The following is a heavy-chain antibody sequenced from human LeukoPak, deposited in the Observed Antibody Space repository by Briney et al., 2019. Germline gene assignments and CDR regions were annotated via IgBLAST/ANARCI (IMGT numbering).Heavy chain of an antibody. Sequence: GGSLRLSCAASGFTFSSYAMSWVRQAPGKGLEWVSTIRGSGGGTYYADSVKGRFTISRDNSKNTLYLQMNSLRDEDTALYYCTKAGIGVVGYFDYWGQGTLVTVSS. V-gene: IGHV3-23*01. J-gene: IGHJ4*02. CDR2: IRGSGGGT. CDR1: GFTFSSYA. CDR3: TKAGIGVVGYFDY. D-gene: IGHD6-19*01.